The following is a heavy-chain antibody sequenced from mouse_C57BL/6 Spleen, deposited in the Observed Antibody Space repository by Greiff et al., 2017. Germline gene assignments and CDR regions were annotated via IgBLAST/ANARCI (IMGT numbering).Heavy chain of an antibody. J-gene: IGHJ2*01. CDR3: ARVRDLDY. Sequence: VQLQQSGAELVKPGASVKLSCKASGYTFTSYWMQWVKQRPGQGLEWIGEIDPSDSYTNYNQKFKGKATLTVDTSSSTAYMQLSSLTSEDSAVYYCARVRDLDYWGQGTTLTVSS. CDR2: IDPSDSYT. D-gene: IGHD3-3*01. V-gene: IGHV1-50*01. CDR1: GYTFTSYW.